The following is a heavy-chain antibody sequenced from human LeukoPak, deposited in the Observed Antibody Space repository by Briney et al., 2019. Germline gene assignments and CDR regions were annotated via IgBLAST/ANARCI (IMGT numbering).Heavy chain of an antibody. D-gene: IGHD6-13*01. Sequence: GGSLRLSCAASGFTFSSYAMHWVRQAPGKGLEWVAVISYDGSNKYYADSVKGRFTISRDNSKNTLYLQMNSLRAEDTAVYFCARASSSWYRSRYYYYYMDVWGKGTTVTVSS. CDR3: ARASSSWYRSRYYYYYMDV. CDR2: ISYDGSNK. CDR1: GFTFSSYA. J-gene: IGHJ6*03. V-gene: IGHV3-30*04.